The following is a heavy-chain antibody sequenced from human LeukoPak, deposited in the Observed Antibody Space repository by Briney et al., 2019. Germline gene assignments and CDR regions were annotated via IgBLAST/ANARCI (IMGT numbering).Heavy chain of an antibody. J-gene: IGHJ4*02. CDR1: GFTFTSYT. CDR2: IGTGTSTV. V-gene: IGHV3-48*01. Sequence: GRSPRLSCAASGFTFTSYTMNWVRQAPGKGLEWVSHIGTGTSTVGYADSIKGRFTISRDNAKNSVDLQMSSLRVDDSAVYYCVRDKDWGFDSWGQGTLVTVSS. D-gene: IGHD7-27*01. CDR3: VRDKDWGFDS.